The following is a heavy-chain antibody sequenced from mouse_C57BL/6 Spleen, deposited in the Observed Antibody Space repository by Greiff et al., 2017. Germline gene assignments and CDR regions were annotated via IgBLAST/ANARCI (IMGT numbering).Heavy chain of an antibody. CDR1: GYTFTSYW. Sequence: VQLQQPGAELVMPGASVKLSCKASGYTFTSYWMHWVKQRPGQGLEWIGEIDPSDSYTNYNQKFKGKSTLTVDKSSSTAYMQLSSLTSEDSAVYYCARYDGSSYPFDYWGQGTTLTVSS. CDR3: ARYDGSSYPFDY. CDR2: IDPSDSYT. J-gene: IGHJ2*01. D-gene: IGHD1-1*01. V-gene: IGHV1-69*01.